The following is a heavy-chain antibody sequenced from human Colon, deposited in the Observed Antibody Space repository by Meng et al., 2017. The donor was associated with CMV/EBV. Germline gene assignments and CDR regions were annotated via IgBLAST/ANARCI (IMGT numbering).Heavy chain of an antibody. J-gene: IGHJ6*02. Sequence: GGSLRLSCAAPGCTFSSYSLNWVRQAPGKGLEGVSSISSSSSYIYYADSVKGRFTISRDNAKNSLYLQMNSLRAKDTAVYYCASSGSDYGLDYYYGMDVWGQGTTVTVSS. CDR2: ISSSSSYI. CDR1: GCTFSSYS. CDR3: ASSGSDYGLDYYYGMDV. D-gene: IGHD4-17*01. V-gene: IGHV3-21*01.